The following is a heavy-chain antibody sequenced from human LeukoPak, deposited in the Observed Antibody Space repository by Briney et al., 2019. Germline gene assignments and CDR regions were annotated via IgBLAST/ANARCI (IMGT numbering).Heavy chain of an antibody. J-gene: IGHJ4*02. Sequence: GGSLRLSCAAPGVTFSRYWMSWVRQAPRKGLEWVANIKQDGSETYYVDSMKGRFTISRDNAKNSLFLQMNSLRAEDTAVYYCARDKGDYDTGGSLFIFGGQGTLVTVSS. CDR1: GVTFSRYW. CDR2: IKQDGSET. V-gene: IGHV3-7*03. D-gene: IGHD3-22*01. CDR3: ARDKGDYDTGGSLFIF.